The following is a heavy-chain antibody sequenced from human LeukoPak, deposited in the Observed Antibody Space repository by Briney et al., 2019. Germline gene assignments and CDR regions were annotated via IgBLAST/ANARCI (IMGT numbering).Heavy chain of an antibody. V-gene: IGHV1-2*02. Sequence: ASVKVSCKASGYTFTGYYMHWVRQAPGQGLEWMGWINPNSGGTNYAQKFQGRVTMTRDTSISTAYMELSRLRSDDTAVYYCAREFQLGITGTGNWFDPWGQGTLVTVSS. CDR3: AREFQLGITGTGNWFDP. J-gene: IGHJ5*02. CDR2: INPNSGGT. D-gene: IGHD1-20*01. CDR1: GYTFTGYY.